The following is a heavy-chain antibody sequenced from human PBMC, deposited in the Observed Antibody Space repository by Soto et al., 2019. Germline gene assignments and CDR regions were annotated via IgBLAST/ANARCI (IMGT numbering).Heavy chain of an antibody. Sequence: SETLSLTCTVSGGSISSYYWSWIRQPPGKGLEWIGYIYYSGSTNYNPSLKSRVTISVDTSKNQFSLKLSSVTAADTAVYYCARGHPRIVVVPAATLYYYYMDVWGKGTTVTVSS. CDR1: GGSISSYY. J-gene: IGHJ6*03. V-gene: IGHV4-59*01. CDR2: IYYSGST. D-gene: IGHD2-2*01. CDR3: ARGHPRIVVVPAATLYYYYMDV.